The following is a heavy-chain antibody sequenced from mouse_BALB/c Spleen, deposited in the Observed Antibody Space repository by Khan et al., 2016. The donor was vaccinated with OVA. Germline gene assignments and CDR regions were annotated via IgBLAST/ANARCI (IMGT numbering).Heavy chain of an antibody. Sequence: QIQLVQSGPGLVAPSQSLSITCTVYGYSLTRYGVHWVRQPPGKGLEWLGLIWAGGSTNYNWALMSRLSISIDNSKSLVFLKMNSLQTDDTALYYCARSKYLASYGGNGTTLTVSS. D-gene: IGHD6-2*01. V-gene: IGHV2-9*02. CDR3: ARSKYLASY. CDR2: IWAGGST. CDR1: GYSLTRYG. J-gene: IGHJ2*01.